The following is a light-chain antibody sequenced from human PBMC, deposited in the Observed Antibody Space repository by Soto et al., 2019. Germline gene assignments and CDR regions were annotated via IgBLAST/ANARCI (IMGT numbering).Light chain of an antibody. CDR2: RNN. CDR1: SSNIGSNY. Sequence: QSVLTQPPSASGTPGQRVTISCSGSSSNIGSNYVYWYQQLPGTAPKLLIYRNNQRPSGVPDRFSGSKSGTSASLAISGLRSEDEADSYCAAWDDSLSANVVFGGGTKLTVL. J-gene: IGLJ2*01. V-gene: IGLV1-47*01. CDR3: AAWDDSLSANVV.